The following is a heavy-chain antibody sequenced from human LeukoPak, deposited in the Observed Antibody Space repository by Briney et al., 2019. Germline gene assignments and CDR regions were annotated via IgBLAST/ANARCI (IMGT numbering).Heavy chain of an antibody. CDR2: IYNSGST. Sequence: PSETLSLTCSVSGDSISIYYWSWIRQPPGKGLEWIGYIYNSGSTNYNPSLKSRVTISVDTSKNQFSLKLSSVTAADTAVYYCARGIRGVDTAMNDAFDIWGQGTMVTVSS. CDR1: GDSISIYY. CDR3: ARGIRGVDTAMNDAFDI. D-gene: IGHD5-18*01. J-gene: IGHJ3*02. V-gene: IGHV4-59*01.